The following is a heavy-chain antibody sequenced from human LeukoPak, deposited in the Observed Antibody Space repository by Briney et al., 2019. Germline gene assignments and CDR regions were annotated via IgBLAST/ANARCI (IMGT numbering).Heavy chain of an antibody. J-gene: IGHJ4*02. V-gene: IGHV3-23*01. CDR2: ISSTGGTA. Sequence: GGSLRLSCAASGFTFDDYGMSWVRQAPGKGLEWVSAISSTGGTAYYADSVKGRFTISRDNSKNTLYLQMNSLRAEDTAVYYCAKDRGVVVITPRYFDYWGQGTLVTVSS. D-gene: IGHD3-22*01. CDR1: GFTFDDYG. CDR3: AKDRGVVVITPRYFDY.